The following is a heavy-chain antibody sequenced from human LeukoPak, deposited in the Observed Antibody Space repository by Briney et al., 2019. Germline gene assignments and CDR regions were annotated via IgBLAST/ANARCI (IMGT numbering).Heavy chain of an antibody. CDR3: ARHWETSSWYVDY. CDR2: ISYSGST. CDR1: GGSISSYY. D-gene: IGHD6-13*01. V-gene: IGHV4-59*08. J-gene: IGHJ4*02. Sequence: SETLSLTCTVSGGSISSYYWSWIRQPPGKGLEWIGYISYSGSTNYNPSLKSRVTISVDTSKNQLSLKVSSVTAADTAVYYCARHWETSSWYVDYWGQGTLVTVSS.